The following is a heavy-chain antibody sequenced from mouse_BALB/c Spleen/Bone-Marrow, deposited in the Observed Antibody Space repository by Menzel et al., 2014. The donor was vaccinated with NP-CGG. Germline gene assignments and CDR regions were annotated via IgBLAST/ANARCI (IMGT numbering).Heavy chain of an antibody. D-gene: IGHD1-1*01. CDR2: ISSGSSTI. V-gene: IGHV5-17*02. CDR3: ARCSDYYGSSPNAS. CDR1: GFTFSSFG. Sequence: EVQEAESGGGLVQPGASRNLSCAASGFTFSSFGMHWVRQAPEKGLEWVAYISSGSSTIYYADTVKGRFTLSRENPKNTLFLQITSLRSEATDMYYCARCSDYYGSSPNASGGQGTLVTVAA. J-gene: IGHJ3*01.